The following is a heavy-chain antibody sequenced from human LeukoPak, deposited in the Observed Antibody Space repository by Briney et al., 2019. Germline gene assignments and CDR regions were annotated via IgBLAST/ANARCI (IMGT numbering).Heavy chain of an antibody. CDR1: GYTFTSYA. CDR3: ARSDIAVAGPEY. V-gene: IGHV1-3*01. CDR2: INAGNGNT. D-gene: IGHD6-19*01. J-gene: IGHJ4*02. Sequence: ASVKVSCKASGYTFTSYAMHWVRQAPGQRLEWMGWINAGNGNTTYSQKFQGRVTITRDTSASTAYMELSSLRSEDTAVYYCARSDIAVAGPEYWGQGTLVTVSS.